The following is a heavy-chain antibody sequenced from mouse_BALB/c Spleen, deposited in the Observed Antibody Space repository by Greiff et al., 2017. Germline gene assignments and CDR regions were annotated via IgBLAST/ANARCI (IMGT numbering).Heavy chain of an antibody. J-gene: IGHJ2*01. CDR3: ARGLGRGYYFDY. V-gene: IGHV5-15*02. CDR2: ISNLAYSI. D-gene: IGHD4-1*01. CDR1: GFTFSDYG. Sequence: EVKVVESGGGLVQPGGSRKLSCAASGFTFSDYGMAWVRQAPGKGPEWVAFISNLAYSIYYADTVTGRFTISRENAKNTLYLEMSSLRSEDTAMYYCARGLGRGYYFDYWGQGTTLTVSS.